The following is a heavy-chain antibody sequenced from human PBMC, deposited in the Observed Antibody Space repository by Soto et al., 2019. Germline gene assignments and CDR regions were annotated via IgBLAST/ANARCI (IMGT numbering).Heavy chain of an antibody. V-gene: IGHV3-30-3*01. CDR2: ISYDGSNK. Sequence: QVQLVESGGGVVQPGRSLRLSCAASGFTFSSYAMHWVRQAPGKGLEWVAGISYDGSNKYYADSVKGLFTISRDNSKNTLYLQMTSLRADDTAVYYCARAPDYGDYWGQGTLVTVSS. CDR3: ARAPDYGDY. CDR1: GFTFSSYA. J-gene: IGHJ4*02.